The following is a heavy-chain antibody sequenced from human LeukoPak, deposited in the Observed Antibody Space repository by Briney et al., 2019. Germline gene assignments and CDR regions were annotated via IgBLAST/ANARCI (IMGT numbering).Heavy chain of an antibody. J-gene: IGHJ4*02. CDR1: GFTFSSYN. CDR2: ISYDGSNE. CDR3: ARDRGRYFDWSGDS. Sequence: PGGSLRLSCAASGFTFSSYNMNWVRQAPVRGLEWVAVISYDGSNEYYADSVKGRFTISRDNSKNTLYVQMNSLRAEDTAVYYCARDRGRYFDWSGDSWGQGTLVTVSS. V-gene: IGHV3-30-3*01. D-gene: IGHD3-9*01.